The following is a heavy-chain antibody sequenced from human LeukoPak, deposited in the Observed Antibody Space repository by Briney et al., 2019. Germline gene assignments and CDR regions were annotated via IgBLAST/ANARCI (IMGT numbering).Heavy chain of an antibody. CDR1: GYTFTSYY. CDR3: ARGGDIHLWINYYYYMDV. J-gene: IGHJ6*03. CDR2: INPSGGRT. Sequence: PMASVKVSCKASGYTFTSYYMHWVRQAPGQGLEWMGLINPSGGRTTYAQKFQGRVTLTRDMSTSTVYMELSSLRSEDTAVYYCARGGDIHLWINYYYYMDVWGKGTTVTVSS. D-gene: IGHD5-18*01. V-gene: IGHV1-46*01.